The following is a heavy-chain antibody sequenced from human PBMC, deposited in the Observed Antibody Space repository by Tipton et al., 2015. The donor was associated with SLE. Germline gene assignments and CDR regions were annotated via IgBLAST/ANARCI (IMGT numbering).Heavy chain of an antibody. D-gene: IGHD1-1*01. CDR2: ISSGSTI. J-gene: IGHJ4*02. CDR1: GFTFSSYE. Sequence: QLVQSGEGLVQPGGSLRLSCAASGFTFSSYEMNWVRQAPGKGLEWVSYISSGSTIYYADSVKGRFTISGDNAKNSLYLQMNSLRAEDTAVYYCARGGYNPPTYWGQGTLVTVSS. V-gene: IGHV3-48*03. CDR3: ARGGYNPPTY.